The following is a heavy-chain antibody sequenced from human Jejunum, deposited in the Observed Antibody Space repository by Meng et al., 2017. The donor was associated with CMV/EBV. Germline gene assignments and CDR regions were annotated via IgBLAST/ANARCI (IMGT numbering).Heavy chain of an antibody. Sequence: ASGFTCSDYWMTWVRQAPGKGLEWVANIKGDASTTYHVDSVKGRLTISRDNAKTSLYLQMNSLRVEDTAVYYCARWVLYSGYYSIDYWGQGTLVTVSS. V-gene: IGHV3-7*01. CDR2: IKGDASTT. CDR3: ARWVLYSGYYSIDY. CDR1: GFTCSDYW. D-gene: IGHD5-12*01. J-gene: IGHJ4*02.